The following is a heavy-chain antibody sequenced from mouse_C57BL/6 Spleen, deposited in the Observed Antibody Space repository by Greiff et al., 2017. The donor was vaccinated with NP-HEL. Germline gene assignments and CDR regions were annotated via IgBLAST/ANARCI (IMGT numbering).Heavy chain of an antibody. V-gene: IGHV10-1*01. D-gene: IGHD2-1*01. J-gene: IGHJ3*01. CDR3: VRDGNYPAWFAY. Sequence: EVKLVESGGGLVQPKGSLKLSCAASGFSFNTYAMNWVRQAPGKGLEWVARIRSKSNNYATYYADSVKDRFTISRDDSESMLYLQMNNLKTEDTAMYYCVRDGNYPAWFAYWGQGTLVTVSA. CDR1: GFSFNTYA. CDR2: IRSKSNNYAT.